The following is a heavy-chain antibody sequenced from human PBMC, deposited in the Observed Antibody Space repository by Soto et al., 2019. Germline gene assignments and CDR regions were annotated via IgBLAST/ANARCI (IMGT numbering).Heavy chain of an antibody. Sequence: GETLKISCKGSGYSFTKYWISWVRQMPGKGLEWMGRIDPSDSYINYSPSFQGHVTISADKSINTAYLQWSSLRASDTAIYYCARHYICRGGDCYYYGMDVWGQGTTVTVSS. CDR2: IDPSDSYI. D-gene: IGHD3-16*01. CDR1: GYSFTKYW. J-gene: IGHJ6*02. CDR3: ARHYICRGGDCYYYGMDV. V-gene: IGHV5-10-1*01.